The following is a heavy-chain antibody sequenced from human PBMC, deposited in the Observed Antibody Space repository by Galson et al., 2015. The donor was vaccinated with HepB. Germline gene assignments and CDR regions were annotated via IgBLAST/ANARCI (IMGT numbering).Heavy chain of an antibody. CDR1: GYTFTSYY. D-gene: IGHD6-19*01. V-gene: IGHV1-46*04. J-gene: IGHJ4*02. CDR3: ARDNGGWYVDY. Sequence: SVKVSCKASGYTFTSYYMHWVRQAPGQGLEWMGIINPSGGSTSYAQKLQGRVTMTRDTSTSTVYMELSSLRSEDTAVYYCARDNGGWYVDYWGQGTLVTVSS. CDR2: INPSGGST.